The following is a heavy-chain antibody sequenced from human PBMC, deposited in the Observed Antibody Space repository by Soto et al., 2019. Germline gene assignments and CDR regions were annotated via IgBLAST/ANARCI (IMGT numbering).Heavy chain of an antibody. J-gene: IGHJ4*02. Sequence: PWWSLSLSCAASGFTFSSYWRHWVRQAPGKGLLCVSRIKGDGSETNYADSVKGRFTISRDNAKNTLYLQLNSLRAEDTAVYYCLRGNSGYGNFDYWGQGTRVT. CDR2: IKGDGSET. CDR1: GFTFSSYW. D-gene: IGHD5-12*01. V-gene: IGHV3-74*01. CDR3: LRGNSGYGNFDY.